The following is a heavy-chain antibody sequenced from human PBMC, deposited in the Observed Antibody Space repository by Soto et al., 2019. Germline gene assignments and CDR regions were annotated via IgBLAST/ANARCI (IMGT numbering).Heavy chain of an antibody. J-gene: IGHJ4*02. CDR2: IDTSGTKI. CDR1: GYTFSDYY. Sequence: QVQLVESGGDLVKPGGSLRLSCAASGYTFSDYYMSWIRQAPGKGLEWISYIDTSGTKIYYADSVKGRFTITRDNAKNSLYREMYSLRDEASAVYYCASHYDMWSGYLSPVDYWGQGTLVPVSS. CDR3: ASHYDMWSGYLSPVDY. D-gene: IGHD3-3*01. V-gene: IGHV3-11*01.